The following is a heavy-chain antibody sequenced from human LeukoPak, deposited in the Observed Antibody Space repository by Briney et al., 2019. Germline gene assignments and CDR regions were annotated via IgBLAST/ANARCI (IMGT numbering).Heavy chain of an antibody. D-gene: IGHD1-26*01. Sequence: GRSVRLSCAASGFTFSSCAMSWVRQAPGKGLEWVSTIIDSGNSIYYADSVEGRFTISRDNSKDTLYLQMDSLRAGDTAVYYCAKDPIFSGSYGVFDSWGQGTLVTVSS. CDR1: GFTFSSCA. V-gene: IGHV3-23*01. CDR3: AKDPIFSGSYGVFDS. J-gene: IGHJ4*02. CDR2: IIDSGNSI.